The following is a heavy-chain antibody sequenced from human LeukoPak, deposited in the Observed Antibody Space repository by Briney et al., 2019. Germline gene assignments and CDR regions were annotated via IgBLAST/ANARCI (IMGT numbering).Heavy chain of an antibody. CDR1: GGTFSSYA. Sequence: ASVKVSCKASGGTFSSYAISSVRQAPGQGLEWMGGIIPIFGTANYAQKFQGRVTITADESTSTAYVELSSLRSEDTAVYYCARGGQLWFRATRLDYWGQGTPVTVSS. CDR2: IIPIFGTA. D-gene: IGHD5-18*01. CDR3: ARGGQLWFRATRLDY. V-gene: IGHV1-69*13. J-gene: IGHJ4*02.